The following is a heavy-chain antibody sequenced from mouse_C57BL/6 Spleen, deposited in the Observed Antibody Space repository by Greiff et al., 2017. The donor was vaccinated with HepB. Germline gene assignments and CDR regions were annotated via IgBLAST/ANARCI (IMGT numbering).Heavy chain of an antibody. CDR3: ATGGTSAY. CDR1: GYTFTSYG. D-gene: IGHD4-1*01. CDR2: IYPRSGNT. J-gene: IGHJ3*01. V-gene: IGHV1-81*01. Sequence: QVQLQQSGAELARPGASVKLSCKASGYTFTSYGISWVKQRTGQGLEWIGEIYPRSGNTYYNEKFKGKATLTADKSSSTAYMELRSLTSEDSAVYFCATGGTSAYWGQGTLVTVSA.